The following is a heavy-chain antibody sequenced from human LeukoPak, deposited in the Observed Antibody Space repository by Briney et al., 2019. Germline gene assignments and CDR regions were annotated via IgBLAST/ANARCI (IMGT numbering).Heavy chain of an antibody. CDR2: ISAYSGNT. Sequence: ASVKVSCKASGYTFTSYGISWVRQAPGQGLEWMGWISAYSGNTNYAQKLQGRVTMTTDTSTSTAYMELRSLRSDDTAVYYCARDGDSELLGDYYHYFMDVWGKGTTVTVSS. V-gene: IGHV1-18*01. D-gene: IGHD1-26*01. CDR1: GYTFTSYG. CDR3: ARDGDSELLGDYYHYFMDV. J-gene: IGHJ6*03.